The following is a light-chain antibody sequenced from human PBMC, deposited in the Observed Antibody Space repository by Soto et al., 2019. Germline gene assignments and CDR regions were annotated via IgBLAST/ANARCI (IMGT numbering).Light chain of an antibody. CDR3: QQYSAYPFT. J-gene: IGKJ3*01. CDR1: QDISNY. Sequence: DIQMTQSPSSLSASVGDRVTITCRASQDISNYVAWFQQKPGRPPKSLIYAASSLQRAVPSKFSGSGSGTDFTLTISSLQPEDFANRFSQQYSAYPFTFGPGTKVDIK. CDR2: AAS. V-gene: IGKV1-16*02.